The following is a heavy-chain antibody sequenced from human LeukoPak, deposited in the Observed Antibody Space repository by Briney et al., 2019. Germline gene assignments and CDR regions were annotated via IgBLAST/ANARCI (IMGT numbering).Heavy chain of an antibody. J-gene: IGHJ3*02. D-gene: IGHD4-17*01. V-gene: IGHV3-23*01. CDR3: AKTSHQTTVTTSGAFDI. Sequence: GGSLRLSCAASGFTFSSYGMSWVRQAPGKGLEWVSAISGSGGSTYYADSVKGRFTISRDNSKNTLYLQMNSLRAEDTAVYYCAKTSHQTTVTTSGAFDIWGQGTMVTVSS. CDR1: GFTFSSYG. CDR2: ISGSGGST.